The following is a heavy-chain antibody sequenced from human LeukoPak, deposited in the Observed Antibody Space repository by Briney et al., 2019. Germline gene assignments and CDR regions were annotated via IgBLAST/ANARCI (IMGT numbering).Heavy chain of an antibody. CDR3: ARDSIVWFGELPGYFDY. D-gene: IGHD3-10*01. Sequence: ASVKVSCKASGYTFTSYYMHWVRQAPGQGLEWMGIINPSGGSTSYAQKFQGRVTMTRDMSTSTVYMELSSLRAEDTAVYYCARDSIVWFGELPGYFDYWGQGTLVTVSS. CDR2: INPSGGST. CDR1: GYTFTSYY. J-gene: IGHJ4*02. V-gene: IGHV1-46*01.